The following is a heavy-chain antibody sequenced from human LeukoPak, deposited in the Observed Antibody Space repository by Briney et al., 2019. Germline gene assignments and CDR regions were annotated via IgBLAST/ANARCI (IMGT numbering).Heavy chain of an antibody. J-gene: IGHJ4*02. Sequence: PGRSLRLSCAASGFTFSNYPMHWVRQAPGKGLEWVAVISFDGSNKYYADSVKGRFTISRETSRNTLNLQMNSLRAEDTAVYYCARVRHCSDSSCSGVLDYWGQGTLVIVSS. CDR2: ISFDGSNK. CDR3: ARVRHCSDSSCSGVLDY. CDR1: GFTFSNYP. V-gene: IGHV3-30*04. D-gene: IGHD2-15*01.